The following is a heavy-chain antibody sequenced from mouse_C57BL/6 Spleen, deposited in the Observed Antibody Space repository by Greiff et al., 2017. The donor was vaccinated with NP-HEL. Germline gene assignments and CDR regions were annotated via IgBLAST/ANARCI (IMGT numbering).Heavy chain of an antibody. Sequence: QVQLQQPGAELVKPGASVKLSCKASGYTFTSYWMHWVKQRPGRGLVWIGRIDPNSGGTKYNEKFKSKATLNVVKPSSTAYMQLSSLTSEDSAVYCCAREYCGSDAYWGKGTLVTVSA. V-gene: IGHV1-72*01. J-gene: IGHJ3*01. CDR1: GYTFTSYW. CDR2: IDPNSGGT. D-gene: IGHD1-1*01. CDR3: AREYCGSDAY.